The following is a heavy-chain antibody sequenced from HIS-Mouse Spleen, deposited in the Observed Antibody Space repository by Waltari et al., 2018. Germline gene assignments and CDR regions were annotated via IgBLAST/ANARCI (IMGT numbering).Heavy chain of an antibody. CDR2: MKSKTDGGTT. D-gene: IGHD3-16*01. V-gene: IGHV3-15*01. J-gene: IGHJ4*02. Sequence: EAQLVESGGGLVKPGGAPRLCCAASGFTFCNACLSWVRQAQGKGLEWVGRMKSKTDGGTTDYAAPVKGRFTISRDDSKNTLYLQMNSLKTEDTAVYYCTTWGPIGDYWGQGTLVTVSS. CDR3: TTWGPIGDY. CDR1: GFTFCNAC.